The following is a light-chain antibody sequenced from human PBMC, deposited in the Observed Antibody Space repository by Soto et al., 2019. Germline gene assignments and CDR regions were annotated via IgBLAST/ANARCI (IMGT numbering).Light chain of an antibody. CDR1: QSVTSNY. Sequence: EIVLTQSPGTLSLSPGERATLSCRASQSVTSNYLAWYQQKPGQAPRLLIYDASSRATGIPDRFSGSGSGTDFTLTISRLEPEDFAVYYWQQYGTSRTFGQGTKVEI. J-gene: IGKJ1*01. CDR2: DAS. CDR3: QQYGTSRT. V-gene: IGKV3-20*01.